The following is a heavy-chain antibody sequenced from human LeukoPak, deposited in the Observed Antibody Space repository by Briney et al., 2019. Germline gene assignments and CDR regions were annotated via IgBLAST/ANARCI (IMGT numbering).Heavy chain of an antibody. J-gene: IGHJ4*02. CDR2: ISYDGSNK. D-gene: IGHD3-9*01. V-gene: IGHV3-30*18. CDR3: AKWGDYDVLTGYYVSDY. Sequence: PGRSLRLSCAASGFTFSSYGMHWVRQAPGKGLEWVAVISYDGSNKYYADSVKGQFTISRDNSKNTLYLQMNSLRAEDTAVYYCAKWGDYDVLTGYYVSDYWGQGTLVTVSS. CDR1: GFTFSSYG.